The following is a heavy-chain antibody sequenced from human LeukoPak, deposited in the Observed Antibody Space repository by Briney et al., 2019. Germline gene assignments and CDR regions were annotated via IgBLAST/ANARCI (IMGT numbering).Heavy chain of an antibody. CDR1: GGSISSYY. V-gene: IGHV4-59*08. Sequence: SETLSLTCTVSGGSISSYYWSWIRQPPGKGLEWIGYIYYSGSTNYNPSLKSRVTISVDTSKNQFSLKLSSVTAADTAVYYCASSKRYFDLWGRGTLVTVSS. CDR2: IYYSGST. CDR3: ASSKRYFDL. J-gene: IGHJ2*01.